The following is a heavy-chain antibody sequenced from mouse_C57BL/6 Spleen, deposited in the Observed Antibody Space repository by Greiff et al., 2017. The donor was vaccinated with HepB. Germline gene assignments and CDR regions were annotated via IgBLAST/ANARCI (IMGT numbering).Heavy chain of an antibody. CDR2: IHPNSGST. J-gene: IGHJ4*01. D-gene: IGHD1-1*01. CDR3: ARWGYHGSSLYAMDY. V-gene: IGHV1-64*01. Sequence: VQLQQPGAELVKPGASVKLSCKASGYTFTSYWMHWVKQRPGQGLEWIGMIHPNSGSTNYNEKFKSKATLTVDKSSSTAYMQLSSLTSEDSAVYYCARWGYHGSSLYAMDYWGQGTSVTVSS. CDR1: GYTFTSYW.